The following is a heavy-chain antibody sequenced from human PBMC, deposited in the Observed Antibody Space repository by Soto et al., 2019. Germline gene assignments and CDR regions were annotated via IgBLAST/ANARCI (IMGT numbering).Heavy chain of an antibody. CDR1: GVSINSRGYY. Sequence: SETLSLTCTVSGVSINSRGYYWGWIRQPPGKGLEWIESMFYSGTTYYDPSLKSRITIAVDSSKNQFSLSLSSVTAADTAFYYCARKEDGYNRLFDYWGQGILVTVSS. V-gene: IGHV4-39*01. CDR3: ARKEDGYNRLFDY. CDR2: MFYSGTT. J-gene: IGHJ4*02. D-gene: IGHD5-12*01.